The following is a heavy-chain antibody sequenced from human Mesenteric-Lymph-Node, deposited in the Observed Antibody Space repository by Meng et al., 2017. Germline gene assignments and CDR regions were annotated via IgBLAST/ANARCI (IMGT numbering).Heavy chain of an antibody. Sequence: GTEARMMGASMTVSYKHSVKTFTRYGIARVRQAPGKGLEWLGSRSAYNGNTNYAQKLQGRVTMTTDTSPSTAYMELRSLRSDDTAVYYCARALRGIRGNWFDPWGQGTLVTVSS. CDR1: VKTFTRYG. V-gene: IGHV1-18*01. J-gene: IGHJ5*02. CDR2: RSAYNGNT. CDR3: ARALRGIRGNWFDP. D-gene: IGHD1-14*01.